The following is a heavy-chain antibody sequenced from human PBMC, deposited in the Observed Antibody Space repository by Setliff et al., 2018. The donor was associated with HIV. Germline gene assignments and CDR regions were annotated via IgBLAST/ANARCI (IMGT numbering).Heavy chain of an antibody. D-gene: IGHD2-15*01. CDR3: ARKYYRSGGYYSGWKYYYMDV. Sequence: PSETLSLTCTVSGDSSSNDYWTWVRQPPGKGLEWIGNIHTSGTTKYNPPLNSRVTISVDMSKSQFSLRLSSVTAADTAMYYCARKYYRSGGYYSGWKYYYMDVWGKGTTVTVSS. J-gene: IGHJ6*03. CDR1: GDSSSNDY. V-gene: IGHV4-4*08. CDR2: IHTSGTT.